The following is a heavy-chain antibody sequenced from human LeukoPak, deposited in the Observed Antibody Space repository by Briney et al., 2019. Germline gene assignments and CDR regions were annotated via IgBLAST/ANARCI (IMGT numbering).Heavy chain of an antibody. J-gene: IGHJ2*01. CDR1: GGSISSSSYY. V-gene: IGHV4-39*07. Sequence: SETLSLTCTVSGGSISSSSYYWGWIRQPPGKGLEWIGSIYYSGSTYYNPSLKSRVTISVDTSKNQFSLKLSSVTAADTAVYYCARSPIVATMDWYFDLWGRGTLVTVSS. CDR2: IYYSGST. CDR3: ARSPIVATMDWYFDL. D-gene: IGHD5-12*01.